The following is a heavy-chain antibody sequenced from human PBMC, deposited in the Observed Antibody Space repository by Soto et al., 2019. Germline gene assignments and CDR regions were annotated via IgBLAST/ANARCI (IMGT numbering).Heavy chain of an antibody. CDR1: GGTFSSYA. J-gene: IGHJ6*02. CDR2: IIPIFGTA. Sequence: QVQLVQSGAEVKKPGSSMKVSCKASGGTFSSYAISWVRQAPGQGLEWMGGIIPIFGTANYAQKFQGRVTITADESTSTAYMEQSSLRSEDTAVYYCARARGVIPHYYYYGMDVWGQGTTVTVSS. D-gene: IGHD3-10*01. CDR3: ARARGVIPHYYYYGMDV. V-gene: IGHV1-69*01.